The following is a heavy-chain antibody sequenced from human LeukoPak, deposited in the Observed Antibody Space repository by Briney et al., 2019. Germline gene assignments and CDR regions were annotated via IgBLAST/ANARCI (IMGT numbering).Heavy chain of an antibody. Sequence: GGSLRLSCAASGFTFSSYAMHWVRQAPGKGLEYVSAISSNGGSTYYANSVKGRFTISRDNSKNTLYLQMGSLRAEDIAVYYCATRIAAAEEPYFDYWGQGTLVTVSS. CDR3: ATRIAAAEEPYFDY. CDR2: ISSNGGST. CDR1: GFTFSSYA. J-gene: IGHJ4*02. D-gene: IGHD6-13*01. V-gene: IGHV3-64*01.